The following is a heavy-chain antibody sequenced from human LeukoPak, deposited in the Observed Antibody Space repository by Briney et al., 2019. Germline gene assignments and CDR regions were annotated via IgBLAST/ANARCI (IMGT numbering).Heavy chain of an antibody. CDR1: GGSISSSSYY. J-gene: IGHJ6*03. V-gene: IGHV4-39*07. CDR3: V. CDR2: IYYSGST. Sequence: PSETLSLTCTVSGGSISSSSYYWGWLRQPPGKGLEWIASIYYSGSTYYNPSLKSRVTISVDTSKNQFSLNRISVTAADTAYYMDVWGKRTTVTGSS.